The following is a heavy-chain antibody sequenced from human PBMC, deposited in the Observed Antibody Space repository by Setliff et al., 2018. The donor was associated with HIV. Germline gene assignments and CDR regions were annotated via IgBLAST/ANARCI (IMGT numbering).Heavy chain of an antibody. Sequence: SETLSLTCTVSGYSSAGNLAWAWIRQHPKKGLEWIGSIWHAGNTLYNPSLKSRVSISLDTSNNQFSLKVNSVTAADTAIYYCARGGPTVAYGVDVWGQGTTVTVSS. V-gene: IGHV4-38-2*02. CDR2: IWHAGNT. CDR1: GYSSAGNLA. J-gene: IGHJ6*02. D-gene: IGHD4-17*01. CDR3: ARGGPTVAYGVDV.